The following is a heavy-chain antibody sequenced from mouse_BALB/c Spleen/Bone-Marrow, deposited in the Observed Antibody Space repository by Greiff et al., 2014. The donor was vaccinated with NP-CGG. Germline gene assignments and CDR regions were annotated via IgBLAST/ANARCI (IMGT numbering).Heavy chain of an antibody. D-gene: IGHD2-10*01. Sequence: EVQLQQSGGGLVQPGGSLKLSCAASGSVFSGYWMSWVRQAPGKGLEWIGQIYPDSSTVNYTTSLKDKFIISRDNTKNTLYLQQIKMRTEDTAVYYCAGTSYYGIYAYWGQGTPLTVSA. CDR3: AGTSYYGIYAY. J-gene: IGHJ2*01. V-gene: IGHV4-1*02. CDR2: IYPDSSTV. CDR1: GSVFSGYW.